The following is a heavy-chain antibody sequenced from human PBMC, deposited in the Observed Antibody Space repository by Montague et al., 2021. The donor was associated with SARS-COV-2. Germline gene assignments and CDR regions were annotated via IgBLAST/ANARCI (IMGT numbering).Heavy chain of an antibody. CDR2: IFASGGT. CDR1: GGSIRSYS. J-gene: IGHJ4*02. CDR3: AREGGFYGSGGYSL. D-gene: IGHD3-10*01. Sequence: SETLSLTCTVSGGSIRSYSWSWIRQPAAKGLDWIGRIFASGGTIYSPSXXSRVSMSVDASKNQFSFILTSVTAADTGVYFCAREGGFYGSGGYSLWGQGTLVTVSS. V-gene: IGHV4-4*07.